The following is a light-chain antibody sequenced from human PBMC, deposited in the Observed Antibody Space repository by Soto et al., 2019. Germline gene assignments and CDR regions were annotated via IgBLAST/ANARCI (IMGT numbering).Light chain of an antibody. V-gene: IGKV1-39*01. CDR1: QSISTY. J-gene: IGKJ1*01. CDR2: VAS. Sequence: DIQMTQSPSSLSASVGDRVTITCRASQSISTYLNWYQQKPGKAPGLLIYVASSLQRGAPSRFSGSGSGTHFTLTISSLQPEDFATYYCQQSYSSPRTFGQGTKVDIK. CDR3: QQSYSSPRT.